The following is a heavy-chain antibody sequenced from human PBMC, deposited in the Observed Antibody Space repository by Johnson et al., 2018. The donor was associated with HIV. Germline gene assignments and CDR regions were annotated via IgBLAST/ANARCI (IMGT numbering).Heavy chain of an antibody. J-gene: IGHJ3*02. CDR3: AKAEDEGLPFDT. CDR2: IRYDGSNK. V-gene: IGHV3-30*02. CDR1: GFTFSSYA. D-gene: IGHD2-15*01. Sequence: QVQLVESGGGVVHPGRSLRLSCAASGFTFSSYAMHWVRQPPGKGLEWVAFIRYDGSNKYYADSVKGRFTISRDNSKNTLYLQMNSLRAEDTAVYYCAKAEDEGLPFDTWGQGTMVTVSS.